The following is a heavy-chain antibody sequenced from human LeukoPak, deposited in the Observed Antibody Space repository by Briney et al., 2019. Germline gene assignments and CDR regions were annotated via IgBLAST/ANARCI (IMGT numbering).Heavy chain of an antibody. Sequence: SETLSLTCAVYGGSFSGYYWSWIRQPPGKGLEWIGEINHSGSTNYNPSLKSRVTISVDTSKNQLSLKLSSVTAAGTAVYCCARTAAAGLASDYWGQGTLVTVSS. CDR1: GGSFSGYY. V-gene: IGHV4-34*01. J-gene: IGHJ4*02. CDR2: INHSGST. CDR3: ARTAAAGLASDY. D-gene: IGHD6-13*01.